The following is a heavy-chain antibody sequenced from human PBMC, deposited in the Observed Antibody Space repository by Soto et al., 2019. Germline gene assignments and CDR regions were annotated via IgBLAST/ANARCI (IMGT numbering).Heavy chain of an antibody. Sequence: GGSLRLSCAASGFTFSGYGMHWVRQAPGRGLEWVAVISYDGSNKYYVDSVKGRFTISRDNSKNTLYLQMNSLRAEDTAVYYCAKDVVVGATTGLGDYYYYYGMDVWGQGTTVTVSS. D-gene: IGHD1-26*01. CDR3: AKDVVVGATTGLGDYYYYYGMDV. CDR2: ISYDGSNK. CDR1: GFTFSGYG. J-gene: IGHJ6*02. V-gene: IGHV3-30*18.